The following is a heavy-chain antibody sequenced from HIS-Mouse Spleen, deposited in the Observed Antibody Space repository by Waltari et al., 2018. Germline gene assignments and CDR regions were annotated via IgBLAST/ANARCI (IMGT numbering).Heavy chain of an antibody. CDR2: FDPEDGET. Sequence: QVQLVQSGAEVKKPGASVKVSCKVSGYTLTELSMHWVRQAPGKGLEWMGGFDPEDGETIYEQKCQGRVTMTEDTSTDTAYMELSSLRSEDTAVYYCATGVGIVGATDAFDIWGQGTMVTVSS. D-gene: IGHD1-26*01. V-gene: IGHV1-24*01. CDR3: ATGVGIVGATDAFDI. CDR1: GYTLTELS. J-gene: IGHJ3*02.